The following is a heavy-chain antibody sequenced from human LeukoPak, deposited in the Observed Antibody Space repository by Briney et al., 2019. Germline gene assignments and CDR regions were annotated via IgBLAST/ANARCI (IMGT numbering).Heavy chain of an antibody. V-gene: IGHV1-69*05. Sequence: GASVKVSCKASGGTFSSYAISWVRQAPGQGLEWMGGIIPIFGTANYAQKFQGRVTITTDESTSTAYMELSSLRSEDTAVYYCAKHGSGSSFYAFDIWGQGTMVTVSS. CDR2: IIPIFGTA. CDR3: AKHGSGSSFYAFDI. D-gene: IGHD3-10*01. J-gene: IGHJ3*02. CDR1: GGTFSSYA.